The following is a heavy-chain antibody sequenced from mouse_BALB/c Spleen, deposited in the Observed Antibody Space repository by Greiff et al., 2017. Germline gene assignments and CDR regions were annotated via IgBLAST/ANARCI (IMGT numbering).Heavy chain of an antibody. V-gene: IGHV3-2*02. CDR3: ARYGYWFAY. D-gene: IGHD2-2*01. J-gene: IGHJ3*01. Sequence: EVKLQESGPGLVKPSQSLSLTCTVTGYSITSDYAWNWIRQFPGNKLEWMGYISYSGSTSYNPSLKSRISITRDTSKNQFFLQLNSVTTEDTATYYCARYGYWFAYWGQGTLVTVSA. CDR2: ISYSGST. CDR1: GYSITSDYA.